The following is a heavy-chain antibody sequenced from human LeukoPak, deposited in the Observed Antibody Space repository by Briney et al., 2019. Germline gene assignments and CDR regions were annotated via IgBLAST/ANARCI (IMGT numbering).Heavy chain of an antibody. Sequence: GGSLRLSCAASGFALSSHWMTWVRQVPGRGPEWVANVNRDGSETYYLDSVKGRFTISKDNAKNSLYLQMSSLRAEDTALYHCARNNGMDFWGQGTTVIVSS. J-gene: IGHJ6*02. V-gene: IGHV3-7*03. CDR1: GFALSSHW. CDR2: VNRDGSET. CDR3: ARNNGMDF.